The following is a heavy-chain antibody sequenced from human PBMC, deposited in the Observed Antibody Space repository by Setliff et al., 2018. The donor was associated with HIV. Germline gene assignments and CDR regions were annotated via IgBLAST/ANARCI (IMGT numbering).Heavy chain of an antibody. D-gene: IGHD5-12*01. V-gene: IGHV1-46*01. J-gene: IGHJ3*02. CDR3: ARGGYSGFVVDSFDI. Sequence: ASVKVSCKTSGYIFTNYYIHWVRQAPGQGLEWMGIIDPRGGSTRSALNFQDRVTLTRDTPAGTVYMDLSHLRSDDTAIYYGARGGYSGFVVDSFDIWGHGTMVTVSS. CDR1: GYIFTNYY. CDR2: IDPRGGST.